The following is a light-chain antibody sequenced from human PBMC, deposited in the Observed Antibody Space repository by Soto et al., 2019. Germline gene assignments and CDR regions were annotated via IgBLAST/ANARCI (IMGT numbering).Light chain of an antibody. CDR2: AAS. Sequence: DIQMTQSPSSVSASVGDRRTITCRASQGISSLLAWYQQKPWTAPKLLIYAASSLQSGVPSRCSGGGAETDFTLTISSLQPEDFATCYCQQAHRFPLPFGGGPKLENK. CDR1: QGISSL. CDR3: QQAHRFPLP. V-gene: IGKV1D-12*01. J-gene: IGKJ4*01.